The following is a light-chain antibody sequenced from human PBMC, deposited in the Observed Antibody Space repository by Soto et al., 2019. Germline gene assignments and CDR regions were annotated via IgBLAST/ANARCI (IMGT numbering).Light chain of an antibody. V-gene: IGKV3-20*01. CDR3: QQYAGSPST. J-gene: IGKJ1*01. Sequence: EIVLTQSPGTLSLSPGERATLSFRASQTVTSNYLAWYQRKPGQAPRLLIYGASSRATDIPARFSGSGSGTDFTLTITRLEPEDFAVYFCQQYAGSPSTFGQGTKVEIK. CDR2: GAS. CDR1: QTVTSNY.